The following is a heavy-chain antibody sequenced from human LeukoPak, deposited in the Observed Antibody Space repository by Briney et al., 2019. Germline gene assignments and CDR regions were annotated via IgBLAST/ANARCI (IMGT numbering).Heavy chain of an antibody. J-gene: IGHJ4*02. Sequence: GGSLRLSCAASGFTFSDYAMTWVRQAPGKGLEWVSGISDSGGTTYYADSVKGRFTVSRDNSKSTLYLQMNSLRAEDTAVYYCAESQSALRPFFDYWGQGILVAVSS. CDR1: GFTFSDYA. V-gene: IGHV3-23*01. D-gene: IGHD6-6*01. CDR3: AESQSALRPFFDY. CDR2: ISDSGGTT.